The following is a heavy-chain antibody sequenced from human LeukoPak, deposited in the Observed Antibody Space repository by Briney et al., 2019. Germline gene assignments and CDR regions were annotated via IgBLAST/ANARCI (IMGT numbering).Heavy chain of an antibody. CDR2: ISWNSGSI. CDR3: AKDYDFWSGYRFDY. J-gene: IGHJ4*02. V-gene: IGHV3-9*01. Sequence: PGGPLRLSCAASGFTFDDYAMHWVRQAPGKGLEWVSGISWNSGSIGYADSVKGRFTISRDNAKNSLYLQMNSLRAEDTALYYCAKDYDFWSGYRFDYWGQGTLVTVSS. CDR1: GFTFDDYA. D-gene: IGHD3-3*01.